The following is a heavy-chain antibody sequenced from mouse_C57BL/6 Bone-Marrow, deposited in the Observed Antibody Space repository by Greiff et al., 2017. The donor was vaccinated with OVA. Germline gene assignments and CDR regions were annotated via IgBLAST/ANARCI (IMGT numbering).Heavy chain of an antibody. J-gene: IGHJ4*01. CDR1: GYTFTSYW. CDR2: INPSNGGT. V-gene: IGHV1-53*01. CDR3: ARAGLGENYYAMDY. D-gene: IGHD4-1*01. Sequence: QVQLQQSGTELVKPGASVKLSCKASGYTFTSYWMHWVKQRPGQGLEWIGNINPSNGGTNYNEKFKGKATLTVDKSSSTAYMQLSSLTSEDSAVYFCARAGLGENYYAMDYWGQGTSVTVSS.